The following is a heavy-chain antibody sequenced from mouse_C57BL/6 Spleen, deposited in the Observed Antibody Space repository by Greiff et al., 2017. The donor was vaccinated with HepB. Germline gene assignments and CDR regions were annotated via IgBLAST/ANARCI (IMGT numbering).Heavy chain of an antibody. CDR3: ARLDDYYAMDY. V-gene: IGHV1-69*01. J-gene: IGHJ4*01. CDR2: IDPSDSYT. CDR1: GYTFTSYW. Sequence: VQLKQPGAELVMPGASVKLSCKASGYTFTSYWMHWVKQRPGQGLEWIGEIDPSDSYTNYNQKFKGKSTLTVDKSSSTAYMQLSSLTSEDSAVYYCARLDDYYAMDYWGQGTSVTVSS.